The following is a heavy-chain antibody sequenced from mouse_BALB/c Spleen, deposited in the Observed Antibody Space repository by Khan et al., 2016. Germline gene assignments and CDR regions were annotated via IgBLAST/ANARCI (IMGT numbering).Heavy chain of an antibody. J-gene: IGHJ3*01. Sequence: EVKLEESGGGLVQPGGSMKLSCVASGFTFSNYWMNWVRQSPEQGLEWVAEIRLKSNNYATHYAESVKGRFTISRDDSKGRGYLQRNNVRAEDTGIYYCTPRGPWFGDWGQGTLVTVCA. CDR2: IRLKSNNYAT. V-gene: IGHV6-6*02. CDR1: GFTFSNYW. CDR3: TPRGPWFGD.